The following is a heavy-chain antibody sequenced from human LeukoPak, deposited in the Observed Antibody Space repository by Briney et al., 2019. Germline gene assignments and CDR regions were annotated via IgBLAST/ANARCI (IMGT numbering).Heavy chain of an antibody. D-gene: IGHD3-9*01. V-gene: IGHV1-46*01. CDR3: ARDYRVLRYFDWSPLYGMDV. J-gene: IGHJ6*02. CDR2: INPSGGST. Sequence: GASVKVSCKASGYTFTSYYMHWVRQAPGQGLEWMGIINPSGGSTSYAQKFQGRVTMTRDTSTSTVYMELSSLRSEDTAVYYCARDYRVLRYFDWSPLYGMDVWGQGTTVTVSS. CDR1: GYTFTSYY.